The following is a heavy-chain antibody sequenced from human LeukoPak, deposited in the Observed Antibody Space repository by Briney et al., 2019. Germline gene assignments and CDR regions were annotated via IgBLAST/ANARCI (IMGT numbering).Heavy chain of an antibody. V-gene: IGHV4-4*07. CDR1: GGSISSYY. J-gene: IGHJ5*02. CDR2: ISTSGST. CDR3: ARAGSGSYWRFDP. Sequence: SETLSLTCTVSGGSISSYYWSWIRQPAGKGLESIGHISTSGSTNYNPSLKSRVTISVDTSKNQFSLKLSSVTAADRAVCYCARAGSGSYWRFDPWGQGTLVTVSS. D-gene: IGHD1-26*01.